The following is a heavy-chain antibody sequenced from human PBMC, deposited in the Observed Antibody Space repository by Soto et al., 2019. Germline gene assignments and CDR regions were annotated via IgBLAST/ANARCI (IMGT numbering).Heavy chain of an antibody. CDR3: ARDRAHGLDI. CDR1: GYTFTSNG. CDR2: ISADTGNT. Sequence: QVQLVQSGAEVKKPGASVKVSCKASGYTFTSNGISWVRQAPRQGLEWMGWISADTGNTTYVQKIEGRVTTPRDTSTSTVYMELRSLRSEDTAVYYCARDRAHGLDIWGQGTMVTVSS. V-gene: IGHV1-18*01. J-gene: IGHJ3*02.